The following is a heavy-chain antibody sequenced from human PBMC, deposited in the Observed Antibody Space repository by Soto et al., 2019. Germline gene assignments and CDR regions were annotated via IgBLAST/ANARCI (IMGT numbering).Heavy chain of an antibody. CDR2: ISSKGGST. Sequence: EVQLVESGGGLVQPGGSLRLSCAASGFTFSSYAMHWVRQAPGKGLEYVSAISSKGGSTYYANSVKGRFTISRDNSENTLYLQMGSLRAEDMAVYYCARPYYYGSGSYYPSDYWGQGTLVTVSS. V-gene: IGHV3-64*01. J-gene: IGHJ4*02. D-gene: IGHD3-10*01. CDR1: GFTFSSYA. CDR3: ARPYYYGSGSYYPSDY.